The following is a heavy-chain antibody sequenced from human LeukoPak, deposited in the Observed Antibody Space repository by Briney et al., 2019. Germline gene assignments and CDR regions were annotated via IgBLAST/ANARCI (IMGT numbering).Heavy chain of an antibody. CDR2: ISFDGSNK. CDR1: GFTFSRSA. V-gene: IGHV3-30*04. CDR3: ARGRLTVADPDYLNY. J-gene: IGHJ4*02. D-gene: IGHD6-19*01. Sequence: GGSLRLSCADSGFTFSRSAMHWVRQAPGKGLEWVALISFDGSNKYYADSVKGRFTISRDNSKSTLYLQMNSLRTEDTAVYYCARGRLTVADPDYLNYWGQGTLLTVSS.